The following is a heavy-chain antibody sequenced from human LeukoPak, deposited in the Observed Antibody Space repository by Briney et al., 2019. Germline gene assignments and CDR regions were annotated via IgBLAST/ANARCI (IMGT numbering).Heavy chain of an antibody. V-gene: IGHV3-48*01. CDR1: GFTFSTYG. CDR3: ARDVGYRSWFDP. Sequence: GESLRLSCATSGFTFSTYGMHWVRQALGKGLEWVSYITGNSNAKYYADSVKGRFTISRDNAKNSLYLQMSSLRAEDTAVYYCARDVGYRSWFDPWGQGTLVIVSS. J-gene: IGHJ5*02. CDR2: ITGNSNAK. D-gene: IGHD3-16*02.